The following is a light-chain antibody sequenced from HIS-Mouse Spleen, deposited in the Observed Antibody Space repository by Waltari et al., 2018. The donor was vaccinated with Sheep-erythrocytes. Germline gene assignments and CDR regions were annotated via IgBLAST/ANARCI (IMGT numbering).Light chain of an antibody. CDR1: ALPKKY. J-gene: IGLJ3*02. CDR3: YSTDSSGNHWV. Sequence: SYELTQPPSVSVSPRQTARITCSGDALPKKYAYWYQQKSGQAPVLVIYEDSKRPSGIPEGFSGSSSGTMATLTISGAQVEDDADYYCYSTDSSGNHWVFGGGTKLTVL. CDR2: EDS. V-gene: IGLV3-10*01.